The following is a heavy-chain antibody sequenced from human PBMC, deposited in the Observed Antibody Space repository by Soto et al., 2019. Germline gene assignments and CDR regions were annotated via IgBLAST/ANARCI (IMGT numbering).Heavy chain of an antibody. CDR3: ARGSSAYDRSVYPH. V-gene: IGHV3-30*04. CDR1: GFTFTSYA. Sequence: GGSLRLSCAASGFTFTSYAMHWVRQTPGKGLEWVTIISYDGSNKYYADSVKGRFTISRDNSKNTLYLQMNSLRVEDTAVYYCARGSSAYDRSVYPHWGQGTLVTVSS. D-gene: IGHD3-22*01. CDR2: ISYDGSNK. J-gene: IGHJ4*02.